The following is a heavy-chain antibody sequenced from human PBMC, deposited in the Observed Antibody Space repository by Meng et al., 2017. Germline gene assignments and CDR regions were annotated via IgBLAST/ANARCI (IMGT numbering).Heavy chain of an antibody. CDR1: GYTFTGYY. CDR2: INPNSGGT. J-gene: IGHJ4*02. V-gene: IGHV1-2*06. Sequence: VQVGQSGAEVKKPGASVKVSCKASGYTFTGYYMHWVRQAPGQGLEWMGRINPNSGGTNYAQKFQGRVTMTRDTSISTAYMELSRLRSDDTAVYYCASELNTYGSGSYAYWGQGTLVTVSS. CDR3: ASELNTYGSGSYAY. D-gene: IGHD3-10*01.